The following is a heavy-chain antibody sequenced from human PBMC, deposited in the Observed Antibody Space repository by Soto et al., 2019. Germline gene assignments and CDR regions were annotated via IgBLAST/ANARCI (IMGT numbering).Heavy chain of an antibody. J-gene: IGHJ4*02. Sequence: GGSLRLSCAVSGFTFINYAMTWVRQAPGKGLEWVSSISNRGSDTYYVDSVKGRFTISRDNSKNTLYLQMNSLRAEDTAVYYCAKDTYSSSWYFWGQGTLVTVSS. CDR3: AKDTYSSSWYF. CDR1: GFTFINYA. CDR2: ISNRGSDT. D-gene: IGHD6-13*01. V-gene: IGHV3-23*01.